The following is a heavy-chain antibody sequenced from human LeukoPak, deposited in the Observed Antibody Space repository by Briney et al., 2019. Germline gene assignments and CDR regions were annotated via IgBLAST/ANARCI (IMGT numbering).Heavy chain of an antibody. V-gene: IGHV1-3*01. Sequence: GASVKVSCKASGYTFTSYAMHWVRQAPGQRLEWMGWINAGNGNTKYSQKFQGRVTITRDTSASTAYMELSSLRSEDTAVYYCANHQLPLKSWFDPWGQGTLVTVSS. CDR2: INAGNGNT. D-gene: IGHD2-2*01. CDR1: GYTFTSYA. J-gene: IGHJ5*02. CDR3: ANHQLPLKSWFDP.